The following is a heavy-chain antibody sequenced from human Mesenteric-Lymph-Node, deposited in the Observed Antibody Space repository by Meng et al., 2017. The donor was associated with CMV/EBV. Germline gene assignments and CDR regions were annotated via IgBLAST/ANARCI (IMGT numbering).Heavy chain of an antibody. Sequence: GADCGGSCSGYYWRGIRQQPGKGMEWIGEINHSRSTNYNPSLKSRVTISVDTSKNQFSLKLRSVTAADTAVYYCARGTRGWRNYFDYWGQGTLVTVSS. CDR2: INHSRST. CDR1: GGSCSGYY. J-gene: IGHJ4*02. D-gene: IGHD2-8*02. V-gene: IGHV4-34*01. CDR3: ARGTRGWRNYFDY.